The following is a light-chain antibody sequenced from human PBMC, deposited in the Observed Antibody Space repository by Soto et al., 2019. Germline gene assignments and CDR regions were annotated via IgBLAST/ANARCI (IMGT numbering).Light chain of an antibody. Sequence: DIQMTQSPTSLSASVGDRVTITCRASQGIRNFVAWYQQKPGKAPKLLIYAASTLQSGFPSRFSGSGSGTDFTLTITSLQPEAVATYSCQKYSSVPVFGPGTKVEIK. CDR2: AAS. CDR3: QKYSSVPV. J-gene: IGKJ3*01. CDR1: QGIRNF. V-gene: IGKV1-27*01.